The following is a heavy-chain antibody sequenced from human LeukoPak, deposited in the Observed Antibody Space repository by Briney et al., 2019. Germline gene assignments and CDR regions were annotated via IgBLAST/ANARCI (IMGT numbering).Heavy chain of an antibody. CDR1: GFTFSNAW. V-gene: IGHV3-7*01. CDR2: IKQDGSEK. D-gene: IGHD3-3*01. CDR3: ARGFYDFWSGFP. Sequence: PGGSLRLSCAASGFTFSNAWMSWVRQAPGKGLEWVANIKQDGSEKYYVDSVKGRFTISRDNAKNSLYLQMNSLRAEDTAVYYCARGFYDFWSGFPWGQGTLVTVSS. J-gene: IGHJ5*02.